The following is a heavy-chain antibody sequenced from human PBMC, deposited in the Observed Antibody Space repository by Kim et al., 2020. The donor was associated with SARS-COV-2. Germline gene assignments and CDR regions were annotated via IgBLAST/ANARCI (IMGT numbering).Heavy chain of an antibody. D-gene: IGHD3-3*01. J-gene: IGHJ5*02. V-gene: IGHV4-39*01. Sequence: PSLKSRVTSSVDTSKNQFSLKLSSVTAADTAVYYCARQARDFLVRVNWFDPWGQGTLVTVSS. CDR3: ARQARDFLVRVNWFDP.